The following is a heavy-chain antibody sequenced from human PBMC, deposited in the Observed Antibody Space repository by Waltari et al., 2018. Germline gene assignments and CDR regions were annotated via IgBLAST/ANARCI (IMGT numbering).Heavy chain of an antibody. CDR3: ATYIGASVGTAAFDV. D-gene: IGHD5-12*01. CDR2: VSYSGTT. Sequence: QLQLQESGPRLVRPSETLSLICRVSGVSITSNRTYWAWIRQSPGQGLEWIGNVSYSGTTYISPALKSRVSVSRDTSKNQVSLILDSVTAADMAVYYCATYIGASVGTAAFDVWGQGTMVTVSS. CDR1: GVSITSNRTY. J-gene: IGHJ3*01. V-gene: IGHV4-39*01.